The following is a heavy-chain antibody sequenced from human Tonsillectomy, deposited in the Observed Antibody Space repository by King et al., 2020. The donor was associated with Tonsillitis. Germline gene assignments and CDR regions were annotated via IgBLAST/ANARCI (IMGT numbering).Heavy chain of an antibody. CDR1: GYTFSNYG. CDR3: AREGWVGTVVTPDYGMDV. J-gene: IGHJ6*02. Sequence: QLVQSGTEVKKPGASVKVSCKASGYTFSNYGISWVRQAPGQGLEWMGWISPYNGNRNYAQNLQGRVTMTTDTSTSTAYMELRSLRSDDTAVFYCAREGWVGTVVTPDYGMDVWGQGTTVIVSS. V-gene: IGHV1-18*01. D-gene: IGHD4-23*01. CDR2: ISPYNGNR.